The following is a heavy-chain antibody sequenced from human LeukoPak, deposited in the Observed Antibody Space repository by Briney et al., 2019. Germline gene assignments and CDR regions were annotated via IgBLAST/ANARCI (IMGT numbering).Heavy chain of an antibody. CDR2: IYPGDSDT. CDR1: GYKLTNNW. CDR3: VRFGLTSSLDY. J-gene: IGHJ4*02. D-gene: IGHD6-13*01. V-gene: IGHV5-51*01. Sequence: AGESLKISCKISGYKLTNNWIGGARQVPGKGLEWMGLIYPGDSDTRYSPSFQGQVTFSVDASISTAYLQLSGLRASDTAIYYCVRFGLTSSLDYWGQGTLVTVSS.